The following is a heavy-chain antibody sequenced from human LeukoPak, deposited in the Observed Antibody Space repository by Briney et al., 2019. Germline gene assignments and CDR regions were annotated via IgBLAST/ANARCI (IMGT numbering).Heavy chain of an antibody. CDR3: ARQGYGDFDY. Sequence: SETLFLTCTVSGGSISSDYWSWIRQPPGKGLEWIGFMSYSGSTNYNPSLKSRVTISGDTSKNQFSLKLSSVTAADTAVYYCARQGYGDFDYWGRGTLVTVSS. J-gene: IGHJ4*02. D-gene: IGHD4-17*01. V-gene: IGHV4-59*08. CDR2: MSYSGST. CDR1: GGSISSDY.